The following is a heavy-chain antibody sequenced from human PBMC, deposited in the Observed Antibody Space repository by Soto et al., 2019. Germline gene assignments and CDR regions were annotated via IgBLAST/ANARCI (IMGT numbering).Heavy chain of an antibody. D-gene: IGHD1-26*01. CDR3: ARGASYSGSYYEGPVLDY. V-gene: IGHV1-46*04. Sequence: QVQLVQSGAEVKKPGASVKVSCKASGYTFTSYYMHWVRQAPGQGLEWMGIINPSGGSTSYAQKLQGGVTMPRETSTSTVYMELSSLRSEDTAVYYCARGASYSGSYYEGPVLDYWGQGTLVTVSS. CDR1: GYTFTSYY. J-gene: IGHJ4*02. CDR2: INPSGGST.